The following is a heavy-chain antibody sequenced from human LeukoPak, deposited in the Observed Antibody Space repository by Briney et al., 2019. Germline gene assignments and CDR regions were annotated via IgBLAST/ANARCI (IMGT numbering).Heavy chain of an antibody. J-gene: IGHJ6*02. V-gene: IGHV1-46*01. D-gene: IGHD5-18*01. CDR3: AREGPVDAAMVTRTWATPRNYYYYGMDV. CDR1: GYTFTSYY. Sequence: ASVKVSCKASGYTFTSYYMHWVRQAPGQGLEWMGIINPSGGSTSYAQKFQGRVTMTRDTSTSTVCMELSSLRSEDTAVYYCAREGPVDAAMVTRTWATPRNYYYYGMDVWGQGTTVTVSS. CDR2: INPSGGST.